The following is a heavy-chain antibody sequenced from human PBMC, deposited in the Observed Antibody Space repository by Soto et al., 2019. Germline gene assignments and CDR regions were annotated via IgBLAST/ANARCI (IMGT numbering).Heavy chain of an antibody. V-gene: IGHV3-33*01. CDR3: AREGGGYCSGGSCYSWMSVREWGPTSYTSGMD. Sequence: QGKGLEWAAALRSDGSNTDYAHCVKGRFTISRDNSRNTLYLQMYSLRAEDRAVYYCAREGGGYCSGGSCYSWMSVREWGPTSYTSGMD. D-gene: IGHD2-15*01. CDR2: LRSDGSNT. J-gene: IGHJ6*01.